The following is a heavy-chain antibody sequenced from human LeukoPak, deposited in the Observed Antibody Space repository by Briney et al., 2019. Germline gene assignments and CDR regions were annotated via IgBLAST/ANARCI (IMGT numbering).Heavy chain of an antibody. CDR1: GYSFTSYW. J-gene: IGHJ3*02. CDR2: IYPGDCDT. D-gene: IGHD4-17*01. Sequence: GESLKISCKGSGYSFTSYWIGWVRQMPGKGLEWMGIIYPGDCDTRYSPSFQGQGTISADKSISTAYLQWSSLKASDTAMYYCARHSRDDYGDFDAFDIWGQGTMVTVSS. V-gene: IGHV5-51*01. CDR3: ARHSRDDYGDFDAFDI.